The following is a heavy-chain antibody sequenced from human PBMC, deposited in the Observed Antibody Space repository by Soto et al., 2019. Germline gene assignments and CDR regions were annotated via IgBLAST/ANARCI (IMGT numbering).Heavy chain of an antibody. CDR2: IYYSGST. V-gene: IGHV4-30-4*01. J-gene: IGHJ4*02. CDR1: GGSISSGDYY. D-gene: IGHD3-22*01. CDR3: ASISSGYYSRRTFDY. Sequence: SETLSLTCTVSGGSISSGDYYWSWIRHPPGKGLEWIGYIYYSGSTYYNPSLKSRVTISVDTSKNQFSLKLSSVTAADTAVYYCASISSGYYSRRTFDYWGPGTMLTVSS.